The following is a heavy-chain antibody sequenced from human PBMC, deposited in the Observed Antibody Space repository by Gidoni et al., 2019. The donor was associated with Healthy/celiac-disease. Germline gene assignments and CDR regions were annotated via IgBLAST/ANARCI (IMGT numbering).Heavy chain of an antibody. CDR1: GGSFSGYY. CDR3: ARDLSSGYREDY. V-gene: IGHV4-34*01. J-gene: IGHJ4*02. CDR2: ITHSGRP. D-gene: IGHD3-22*01. Sequence: QVQLQQWGAGLLKPSATLSLTCAVYGGSFSGYYWSWIRQPPGTGLEWIGEITHSGRPNYNPSLKSRVTISVDTSKNQFSLKLSSVTAADTAVYYCARDLSSGYREDYWGQGTLVTVSS.